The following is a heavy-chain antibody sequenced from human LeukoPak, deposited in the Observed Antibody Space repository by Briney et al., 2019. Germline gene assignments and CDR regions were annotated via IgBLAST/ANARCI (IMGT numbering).Heavy chain of an antibody. CDR3: ARTSCSRGSCYLDY. CDR1: GFTFSDYY. V-gene: IGHV3-11*03. J-gene: IGHJ4*02. D-gene: IGHD2-15*01. Sequence: PGGSLRLSCAASGFTFSDYYMSWIRQAPGKGLEWVSYISGSSTYTNYADSVKGRFTISRDNAKNSVYLQMMSLRAEDTAVYFCARTSCSRGSCYLDYWGQGTLVTVSS. CDR2: ISGSSTYT.